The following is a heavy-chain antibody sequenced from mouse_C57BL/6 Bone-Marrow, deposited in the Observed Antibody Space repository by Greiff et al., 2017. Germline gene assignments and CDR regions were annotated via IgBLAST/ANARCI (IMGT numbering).Heavy chain of an antibody. D-gene: IGHD2-4*01. CDR2: ISDGGSYT. V-gene: IGHV5-4*01. CDR3: ARELGDYDGGGGAMDY. Sequence: EVKVVESGGGLVKPGGSLKLSCAASGFTFSSYAMSWVRQTPEKRLEWVATISDGGSYTYYPDNVKGRFTISRDNAKNNLYLQMSHLKSEDTAMYYGARELGDYDGGGGAMDYWGQGTSVTVSS. CDR1: GFTFSSYA. J-gene: IGHJ4*01.